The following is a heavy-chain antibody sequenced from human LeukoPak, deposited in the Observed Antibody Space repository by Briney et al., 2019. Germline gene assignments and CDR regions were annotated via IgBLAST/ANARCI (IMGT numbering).Heavy chain of an antibody. CDR3: ARDRPTMITFGGVIIAAY. D-gene: IGHD3-16*02. Sequence: GASVKVSCKASGYTFTSHGINWVRQAPGQGLEWMGWISGYNGNTDYAQKFQGRVTVTTDRSTNTVYMELRSLRSDDTAVYYCARDRPTMITFGGVIIAAYWGQGTLVSVSS. CDR2: ISGYNGNT. V-gene: IGHV1-18*01. J-gene: IGHJ4*02. CDR1: GYTFTSHG.